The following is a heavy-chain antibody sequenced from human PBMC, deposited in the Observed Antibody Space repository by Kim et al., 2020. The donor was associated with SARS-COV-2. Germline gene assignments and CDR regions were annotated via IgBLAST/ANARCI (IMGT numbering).Heavy chain of an antibody. V-gene: IGHV4-59*11. CDR1: GGFISSHY. CDR2: IYYSGGT. Sequence: SETLSLTCTVSGGFISSHYWSWIRQPPGKGLEWIGNIYYSGGTNYNPSLKNRITILVDRSKNQFSLRLNSVTAADTAVYTCARAQGLDAFDIWGQGTMVT. J-gene: IGHJ3*02. CDR3: ARAQGLDAFDI. D-gene: IGHD2-21*02.